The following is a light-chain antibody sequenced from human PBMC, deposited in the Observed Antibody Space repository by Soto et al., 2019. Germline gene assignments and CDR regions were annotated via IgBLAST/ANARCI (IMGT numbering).Light chain of an antibody. CDR1: QSVSSN. V-gene: IGKV3-15*01. J-gene: IGKJ1*01. CDR2: GAS. CDR3: QHRNNWLWT. Sequence: EIVMTQSPATLSVSPGERATLSCRASQSVSSNLAWYQQKPGQAPRLLIYGASTRATGIPARFSGSGSGTEFTLTISSLQSEDFAVYYCQHRNNWLWTFGQGTKVEIK.